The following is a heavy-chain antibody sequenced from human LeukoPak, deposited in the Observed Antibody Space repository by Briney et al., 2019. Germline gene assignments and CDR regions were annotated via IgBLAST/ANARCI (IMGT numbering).Heavy chain of an antibody. J-gene: IGHJ4*02. CDR1: GYTFTDYY. Sequence: VASVKVSCKASGYTFTDYYIHWVRQAPGQGLEWMGWITPNSGATKFAQKFQGRVTMTSDTSISTAYMELSRLRSDDTAVYSCARQRYDSSGTGGYFDYWGQGTLVTVSS. D-gene: IGHD3-22*01. V-gene: IGHV1-2*02. CDR2: ITPNSGAT. CDR3: ARQRYDSSGTGGYFDY.